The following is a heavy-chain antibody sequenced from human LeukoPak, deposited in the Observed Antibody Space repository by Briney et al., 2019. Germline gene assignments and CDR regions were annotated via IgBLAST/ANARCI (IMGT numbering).Heavy chain of an antibody. CDR2: ISGSGGST. CDR1: GFTFSSYA. V-gene: IGHV3-23*01. Sequence: GGSLRLSCAASGFTFSSYAMSWVRQAPGKGLEWVSAISGSGGSTYYADSVKGRFTISRDNSKNTLYLQMNSLRAEDTAVYYCAKCFKPDYYYYMDVWGKGTTVTVSS. CDR3: AKCFKPDYYYYMDV. J-gene: IGHJ6*03.